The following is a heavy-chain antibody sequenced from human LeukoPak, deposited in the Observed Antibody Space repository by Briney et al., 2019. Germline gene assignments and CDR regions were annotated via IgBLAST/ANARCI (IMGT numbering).Heavy chain of an antibody. Sequence: PSETLSLTCTVSGGSISSSSHYWGWIRQPPGKGLEWIGGIYYSGSTYYNPSLKSRVTISVDTSKNQFSLKLSSVTAADTAVYYCARDGIWGQGTLVTVSS. CDR2: IYYSGST. J-gene: IGHJ4*02. D-gene: IGHD1-14*01. CDR3: ARDGI. CDR1: GGSISSSSHY. V-gene: IGHV4-39*07.